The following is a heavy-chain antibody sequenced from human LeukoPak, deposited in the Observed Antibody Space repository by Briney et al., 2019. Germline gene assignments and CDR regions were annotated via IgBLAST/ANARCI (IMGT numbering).Heavy chain of an antibody. Sequence: GGSLRLSCAASGFTFSTYAGSGGGHSQGGGRKGVSAISDSGGGTYYADSVKGRFTISRDNSKHTLYLQMNSLRAEDTAVYFCARGAGSSWFDPWGQGALVTVSS. CDR3: ARGAGSSWFDP. CDR2: ISDSGGGT. D-gene: IGHD3-10*01. V-gene: IGHV3-23*01. J-gene: IGHJ5*02. CDR1: GFTFSTYA.